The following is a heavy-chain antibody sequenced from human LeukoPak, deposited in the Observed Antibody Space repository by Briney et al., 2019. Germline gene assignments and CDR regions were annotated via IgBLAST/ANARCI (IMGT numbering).Heavy chain of an antibody. CDR1: GFTFSSYS. CDR2: ISGSGGST. Sequence: GGSMRLSCAASGFTFSSYSMSWDRQAPGKGLEWVSAISGSGGSTYYADSVKGRFTISRDNSKNTLYLQMNSLRAEDTAVYYCAHSSSFDYWGQGTLVTVSS. D-gene: IGHD6-13*01. CDR3: AHSSSFDY. V-gene: IGHV3-23*01. J-gene: IGHJ4*02.